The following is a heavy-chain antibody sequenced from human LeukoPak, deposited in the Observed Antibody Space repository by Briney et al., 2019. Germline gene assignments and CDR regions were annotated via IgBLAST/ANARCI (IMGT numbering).Heavy chain of an antibody. CDR3: ATSLDAPGNY. Sequence: GGSLRLSCVVSGFTFSTSWMAWVRQAPGKGLEWLANINKDGRQTYYVDSVKGRFTISGDNAENSLHLQMNSLRAEDTAVYYCATSLDAPGNYWGQGSLVTVSS. D-gene: IGHD6-13*01. J-gene: IGHJ4*02. CDR2: INKDGRQT. V-gene: IGHV3-7*01. CDR1: GFTFSTSW.